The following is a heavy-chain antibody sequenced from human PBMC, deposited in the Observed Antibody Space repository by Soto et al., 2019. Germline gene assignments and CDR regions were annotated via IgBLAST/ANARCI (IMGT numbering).Heavy chain of an antibody. CDR1: GYTCTSYG. J-gene: IGHJ4*02. D-gene: IGHD2-15*01. Sequence: ASLKVSCNASGYTCTSYGISWVLQAPGQGLEWMGWISAHNGNTNYAQKLQGRVTMTTDTSTSTAYMELRSLRSDDTAVYYCARAFYCSGGSCYLTGVLDYWGQGTLVTVSS. CDR3: ARAFYCSGGSCYLTGVLDY. CDR2: ISAHNGNT. V-gene: IGHV1-18*01.